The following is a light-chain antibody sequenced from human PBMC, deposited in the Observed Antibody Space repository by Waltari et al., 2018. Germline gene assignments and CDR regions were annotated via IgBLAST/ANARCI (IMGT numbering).Light chain of an antibody. V-gene: IGKV1-39*01. CDR1: QNTYTY. Sequence: DIQMTQSPSSLSASVGDRVTLSCRASQNTYTYVNWYQQIPGTPPKLLIYAASSLQTGVPSRFCGVGAGTEFTLTISGLQPEDFATYYCQQSYITPGVFGPGTKLDI. CDR2: AAS. J-gene: IGKJ3*01. CDR3: QQSYITPGV.